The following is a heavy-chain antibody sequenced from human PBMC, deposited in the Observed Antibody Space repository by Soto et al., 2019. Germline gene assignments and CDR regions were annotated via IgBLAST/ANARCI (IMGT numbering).Heavy chain of an antibody. CDR3: ARAWGICWSGYCPYYYYYMDV. J-gene: IGHJ6*03. V-gene: IGHV1-8*01. Sequence: QVQLVQSGAEVKKPGASVKVSCKASGYTFTSYDINWVRQATGQGLEWMGWMNPNSGNTGYAQKFQGRVTMPTTTSISTAYMELSSLRSEATAVYYCARAWGICWSGYCPYYYYYMDVWGKGTTVTVSS. CDR2: MNPNSGNT. CDR1: GYTFTSYD. D-gene: IGHD3-3*01.